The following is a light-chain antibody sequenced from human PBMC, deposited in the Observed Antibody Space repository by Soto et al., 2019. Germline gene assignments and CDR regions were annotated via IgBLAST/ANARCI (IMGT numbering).Light chain of an antibody. CDR2: KVT. CDR1: RSDIGGNKY. Sequence: QSVLTQPASVSGSPGQSVTISCTGPRSDIGGNKYVSWYQQYPGKVPKLLINKVTNRPSGVSYRFSGSKSGNTASLTISALLAEEQAASFCASSTSESLYVFGTGTKVTV. J-gene: IGLJ1*01. V-gene: IGLV2-14*01. CDR3: ASSTSESLYV.